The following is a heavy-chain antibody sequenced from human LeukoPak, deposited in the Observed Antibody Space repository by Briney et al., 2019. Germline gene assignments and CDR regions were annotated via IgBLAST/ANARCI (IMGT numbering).Heavy chain of an antibody. CDR3: PRTEWFPGLYFDY. D-gene: IGHD3-3*01. V-gene: IGHV3-66*01. Sequence: GGSLRLSCAASGFTGSSNYMSWVRQAPGKGLEWVSVIYSGGSTYDADSVKGRFTISRDNSKNTLYLQMNSLRAEDAAVYYCPRTEWFPGLYFDYWGQGTLVTVSS. CDR1: GFTGSSNY. CDR2: IYSGGST. J-gene: IGHJ4*02.